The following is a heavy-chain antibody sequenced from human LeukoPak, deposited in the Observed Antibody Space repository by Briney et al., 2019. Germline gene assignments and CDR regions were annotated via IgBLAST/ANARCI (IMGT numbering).Heavy chain of an antibody. CDR1: GYTFTGYY. CDR3: ARDATIFGVVMNNWFDP. J-gene: IGHJ5*02. Sequence: ASVKVSCKASGYTFTGYYMHWVRQAPGQGLEWMGWINPNSGGTNYAQKFQGRVTMTRDTSISTAYMELSRLKSDDTAVYYCARDATIFGVVMNNWFDPWGQGTLVTVSS. V-gene: IGHV1-2*02. D-gene: IGHD3-3*01. CDR2: INPNSGGT.